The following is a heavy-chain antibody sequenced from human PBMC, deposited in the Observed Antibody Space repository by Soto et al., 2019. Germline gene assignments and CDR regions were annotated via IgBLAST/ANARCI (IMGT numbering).Heavy chain of an antibody. Sequence: GGSLRLSCAASGFTFSSYGMHWVRQAPGKGLEWVAVISYDGSNKYYADSVKGRFTISRDNSKNTLYLQMNSLRAEDTAVYYCAKEIWNYGTIDYWGQGTLVTVSS. V-gene: IGHV3-30*18. CDR1: GFTFSSYG. CDR2: ISYDGSNK. D-gene: IGHD1-7*01. J-gene: IGHJ4*02. CDR3: AKEIWNYGTIDY.